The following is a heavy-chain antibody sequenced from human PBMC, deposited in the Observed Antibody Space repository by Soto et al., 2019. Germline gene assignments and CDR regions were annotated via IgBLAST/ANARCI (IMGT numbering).Heavy chain of an antibody. Sequence: QVQLQESGPGLVKPSETLSLTCTVSGGSISSYFWSWIRQPPGEGLEWIGSVSHSGRTNYNPSLKSXXTXSXXTSKNQFSPTLNSVTAADTAVYYCARGPWLPLPDSWGQGTLVTVSP. J-gene: IGHJ4*02. V-gene: IGHV4-59*01. CDR3: ARGPWLPLPDS. CDR2: VSHSGRT. D-gene: IGHD5-12*01. CDR1: GGSISSYF.